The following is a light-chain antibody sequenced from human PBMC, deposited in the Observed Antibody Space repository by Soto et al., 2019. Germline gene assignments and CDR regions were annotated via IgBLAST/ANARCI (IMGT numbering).Light chain of an antibody. Sequence: DIQMTQSPSSLSAPVGDRVTITCRASQSISSYLNWYQQKPGKAPKLLIYAASSLQSGVPSRFSGSGSGTDFTLTISSLQPEDFATYYCQQSYSTSTGFGPGTKVDIK. CDR3: QQSYSTSTG. CDR1: QSISSY. CDR2: AAS. V-gene: IGKV1-39*01. J-gene: IGKJ3*01.